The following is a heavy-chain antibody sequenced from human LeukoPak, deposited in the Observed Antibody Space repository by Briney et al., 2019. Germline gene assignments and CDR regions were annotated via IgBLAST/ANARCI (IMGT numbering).Heavy chain of an antibody. J-gene: IGHJ4*02. CDR1: GFTFTNYG. CDR2: ISGSGGST. Sequence: GGSLRLSCAASGFTFTNYGLSWVRQAPGKGLEWVSGISGSGGSTYYADSVKGRFTISRDNSKNTLYLQMNSLRAEDTAVYYCANLAGSGYYFFYFDYWGQGTLVTVSS. D-gene: IGHD3-22*01. V-gene: IGHV3-23*01. CDR3: ANLAGSGYYFFYFDY.